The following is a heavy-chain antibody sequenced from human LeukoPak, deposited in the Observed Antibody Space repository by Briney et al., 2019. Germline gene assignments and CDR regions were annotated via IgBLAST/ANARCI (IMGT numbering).Heavy chain of an antibody. Sequence: ASVKVSCKASGYTFTSYDINWVRQATGQGLEWMGWKNPNSGNTGYAQKFQGRVTMTRNTSISTAYMELSSMRSEDTAVYYCARGLRVSSTRRPRRYYYYYMDVWGKGTTVTVSS. CDR1: GYTFTSYD. J-gene: IGHJ6*03. V-gene: IGHV1-8*01. CDR2: KNPNSGNT. CDR3: ARGLRVSSTRRPRRYYYYYMDV. D-gene: IGHD2-2*01.